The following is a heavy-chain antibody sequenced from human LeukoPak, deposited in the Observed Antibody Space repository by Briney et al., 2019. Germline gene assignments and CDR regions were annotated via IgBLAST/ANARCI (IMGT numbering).Heavy chain of an antibody. V-gene: IGHV4-59*08. Sequence: SETLSLTCAVSGGSISAYYWSWIRQPPGKGLEWIGYINYSGTTNYNPSLKSRVTISVDTSKNQFSLKLSSVTAADTAVYYCASFSWGSGSYNQEAIWSWFDPWGQGTLVIVSS. D-gene: IGHD3-10*01. J-gene: IGHJ5*02. CDR3: ASFSWGSGSYNQEAIWSWFDP. CDR1: GGSISAYY. CDR2: INYSGTT.